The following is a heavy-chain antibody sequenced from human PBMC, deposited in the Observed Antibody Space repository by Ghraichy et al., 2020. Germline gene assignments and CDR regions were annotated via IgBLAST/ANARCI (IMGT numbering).Heavy chain of an antibody. J-gene: IGHJ2*01. CDR3: ARDSSNGGDFWSGYKRATNRYWYFDL. CDR1: GGTFSSYA. CDR2: IIPIFGTA. Sequence: SVKVSCKASGGTFSSYAISWVRQAPGQGLEWMGGIIPIFGTANYAQKFQGRVTITADESTSTAYMELSSLRSEDTAVYYCARDSSNGGDFWSGYKRATNRYWYFDLWGRGTLVTVSS. D-gene: IGHD3-3*01. V-gene: IGHV1-69*13.